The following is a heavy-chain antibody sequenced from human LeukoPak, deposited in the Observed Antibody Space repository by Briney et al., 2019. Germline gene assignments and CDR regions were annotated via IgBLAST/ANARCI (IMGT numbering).Heavy chain of an antibody. D-gene: IGHD2-2*01. V-gene: IGHV3-30-3*01. J-gene: IGHJ3*02. CDR2: ILYDGSNK. CDR1: GFTFSSYA. CDR3: ARDGVLGLGYCSSTGCASWSPGAFDI. Sequence: GRSLRLSCAAPGFTFSSYAMHWVRQAPGKGLEWVAVILYDGSNKYYTDSVKGPFTISRDNSKNTMYLQMNSLRAEDMAVYYCARDGVLGLGYCSSTGCASWSPGAFDIWGQGTMVTVSS.